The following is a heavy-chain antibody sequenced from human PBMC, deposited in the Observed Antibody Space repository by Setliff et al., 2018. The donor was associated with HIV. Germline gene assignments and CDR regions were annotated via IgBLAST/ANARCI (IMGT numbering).Heavy chain of an antibody. CDR2: IIPKSNTP. J-gene: IGHJ4*02. Sequence: SVKVSFKASGDTFSTFAIIWVPQAPGQGLEWMGGIIPKSNTPDYAQIFKGRLTITADESTSTAHMELVGLTSEDTSVYYCARGSPIVWFGEFLYPEVDYWGQGSLVTVSS. V-gene: IGHV1-69*13. CDR1: GDTFSTFA. CDR3: ARGSPIVWFGEFLYPEVDY. D-gene: IGHD3-10*01.